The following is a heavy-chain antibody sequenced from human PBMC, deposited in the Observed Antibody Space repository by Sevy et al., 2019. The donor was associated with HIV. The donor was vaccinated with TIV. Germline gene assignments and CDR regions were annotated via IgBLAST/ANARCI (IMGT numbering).Heavy chain of an antibody. J-gene: IGHJ4*02. CDR3: AKVGGTYYDFWSGYGYFDY. CDR1: GFTFSNYD. D-gene: IGHD3-3*01. Sequence: GGSLRLSCAASGFTFSNYDIHWVRQAPGKGLEWVAVISYDGSNNYYADSVKGRFTISRDNSKNTLYLQMNSLRAEDTVVYYCAKVGGTYYDFWSGYGYFDYWGQGTLVTVSS. V-gene: IGHV3-30*18. CDR2: ISYDGSNN.